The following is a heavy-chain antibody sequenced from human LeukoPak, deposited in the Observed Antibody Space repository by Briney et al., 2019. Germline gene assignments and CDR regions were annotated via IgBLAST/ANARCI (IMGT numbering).Heavy chain of an antibody. CDR3: ARAIRQVDY. Sequence: PGGSLRLSCAASGFTFSSYTMNWVRQVPGKGLEWVSSLGSTGRNTHYAGSVKGRFTISRENAKNSLYLQMNSLRAEDTAVYYCARAIRQVDYWGQGTLVTVSS. J-gene: IGHJ4*02. V-gene: IGHV3-21*01. CDR2: LGSTGRNT. D-gene: IGHD2-21*01. CDR1: GFTFSSYT.